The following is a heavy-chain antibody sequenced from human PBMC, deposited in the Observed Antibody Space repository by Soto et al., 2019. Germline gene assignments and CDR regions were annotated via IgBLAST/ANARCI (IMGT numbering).Heavy chain of an antibody. CDR1: GYTFTSYG. CDR3: ARDWFGIDY. D-gene: IGHD3-16*01. J-gene: IGHJ4*02. Sequence: QVQLVQSGAEVKKPGASVKVSCKASGYTFTSYGISWVRQAPGQGLEWMGWINPYNGNTNYAQKLQGRVTMTTDTSTNPADMELRSLRSDDTAVYYCARDWFGIDYWGQGTLVTVSS. V-gene: IGHV1-18*01. CDR2: INPYNGNT.